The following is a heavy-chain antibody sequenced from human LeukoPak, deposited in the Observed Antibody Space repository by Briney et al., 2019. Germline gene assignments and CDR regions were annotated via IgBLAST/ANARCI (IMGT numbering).Heavy chain of an antibody. CDR2: ISSSSSYI. CDR3: ARDPGGGYDSLYYYYMDV. V-gene: IGHV3-21*01. Sequence: ETLSLTCTVSGGSISSSSYYWGWIRQPPGKGLEWVSSISSSSSYIYYADSVKGRFTISRDNAKNSLYLQMNSLRAEDTAVYYCARDPGGGYDSLYYYYMDVWGKGTTVTISS. CDR1: GGSISSSS. J-gene: IGHJ6*03. D-gene: IGHD5-12*01.